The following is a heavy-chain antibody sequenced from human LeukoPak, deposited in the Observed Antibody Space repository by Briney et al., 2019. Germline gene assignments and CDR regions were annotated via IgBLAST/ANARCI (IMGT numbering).Heavy chain of an antibody. J-gene: IGHJ6*03. D-gene: IGHD3-10*01. CDR3: AREISGSGSYFFVPRYYYYMDV. CDR2: INPYNGET. V-gene: IGHV1-18*01. Sequence: ASVKVSCKASGYSFTSFAISWVRQAPGQGLEWMGWINPYNGETNYAQKLQGRVTMTTDTSTSTAYMELRSLRSDDTAVYYCAREISGSGSYFFVPRYYYYMDVWGKGTTVTVSS. CDR1: GYSFTSFA.